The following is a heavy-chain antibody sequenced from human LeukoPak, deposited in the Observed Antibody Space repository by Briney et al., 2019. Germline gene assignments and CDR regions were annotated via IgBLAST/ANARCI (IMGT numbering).Heavy chain of an antibody. CDR2: ISSNGNT. D-gene: IGHD2-15*01. CDR1: GFAFSTYG. V-gene: IGHV3-64*01. J-gene: IGHJ6*03. CDR3: ARARVAAKSGYMDV. Sequence: GGSLRLSCAASGFAFSTYGMYWVRQAPGKGLEYVSSISSNGNTYYANSVNGRFTISRDNPKNTLYLQMGSLRDEDLAVYYCARARVAAKSGYMDVWGTGTTVTISS.